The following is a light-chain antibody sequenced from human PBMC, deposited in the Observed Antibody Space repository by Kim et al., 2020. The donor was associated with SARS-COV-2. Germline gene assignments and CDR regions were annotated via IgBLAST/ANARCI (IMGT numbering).Light chain of an antibody. CDR2: GAS. CDR1: QSVNNN. CDR3: QQYNNWPRA. V-gene: IGKV3-15*01. J-gene: IGKJ1*01. Sequence: EMVMTQSPATLSVSPGESATLSCRASQSVNNNLAWYQQKPGQAPRLLIYGASTRATSIPARFSGSGSGTEFTLTISSLQSEDFAVYYCQQYNNWPRAFGQGTKVE.